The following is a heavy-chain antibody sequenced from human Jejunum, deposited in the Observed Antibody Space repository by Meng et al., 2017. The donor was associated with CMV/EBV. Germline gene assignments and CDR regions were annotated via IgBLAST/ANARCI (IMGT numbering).Heavy chain of an antibody. J-gene: IGHJ4*02. CDR2: IYWDGDR. CDR3: AQTSTGNIPFSYLFDY. Sequence: IPLTDSGPTLVKPTQTLTLTCTFSGFSLTTTGVGVGWIRQPPGKALEWLAIIYWDGDRRYNPSLRSRLTIMKDTSGNQVVLKMADMDPVDTATYYCAQTSTGNIPFSYLFDYWGQGALVTVSS. D-gene: IGHD3-10*01. V-gene: IGHV2-5*02. CDR1: GFSLTTTGVG.